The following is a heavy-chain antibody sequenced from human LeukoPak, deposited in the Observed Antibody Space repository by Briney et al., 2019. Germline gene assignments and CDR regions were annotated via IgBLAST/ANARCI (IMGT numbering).Heavy chain of an antibody. CDR2: IYSGGGT. Sequence: GGSLRLSCAASGFSVSNNYMSWVRQAPGKGLEWVSVIYSGGGTYYADSVRGRFTISRDNSKNTLYLQTNSLRAEDTAVYYCAKRYYSGSGKDYWGQGTLVTVSS. CDR1: GFSVSNNY. D-gene: IGHD3-10*01. J-gene: IGHJ4*02. V-gene: IGHV3-53*01. CDR3: AKRYYSGSGKDY.